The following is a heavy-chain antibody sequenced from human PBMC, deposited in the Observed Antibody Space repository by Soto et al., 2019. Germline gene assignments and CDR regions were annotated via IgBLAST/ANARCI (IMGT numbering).Heavy chain of an antibody. Sequence: ASVKVSCKASGYTFTSYGINWVRQAPGQGLEWLGWISAYDGNTNYAQIPQGRVSMTTDTSTNTAYMEVRSLRSDDTAVYYCARGGYYDSSGSRNYYYYGMKGWGQGTTVTVSS. D-gene: IGHD3-22*01. V-gene: IGHV1-18*01. CDR3: ARGGYYDSSGSRNYYYYGMKG. CDR1: GYTFTSYG. CDR2: ISAYDGNT. J-gene: IGHJ6*02.